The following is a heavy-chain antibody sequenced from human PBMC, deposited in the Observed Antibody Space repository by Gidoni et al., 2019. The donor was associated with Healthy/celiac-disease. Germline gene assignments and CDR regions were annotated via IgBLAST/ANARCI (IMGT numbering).Heavy chain of an antibody. CDR2: ISYDGSNK. D-gene: IGHD2-2*01. J-gene: IGHJ6*02. CDR3: ARVREVVPAAILFYGMDV. V-gene: IGHV3-30-3*01. Sequence: QVQLVESGGGGVQPGRSLRLSCAASGFTFSSYAMHWVRQAPGKGLEWVAVISYDGSNKYYADSVKGRFTISRDNSKNTLYLQMNSLRAEDTAVYYCARVREVVPAAILFYGMDVWGQGTTVTVSS. CDR1: GFTFSSYA.